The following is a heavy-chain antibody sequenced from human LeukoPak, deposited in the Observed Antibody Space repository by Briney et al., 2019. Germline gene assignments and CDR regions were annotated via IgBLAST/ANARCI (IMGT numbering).Heavy chain of an antibody. J-gene: IGHJ4*02. CDR1: GYSFANNY. V-gene: IGHV1-18*04. CDR3: ARTFDWLDPPDY. Sequence: ASVKVSCKASGYSFANNYIHWVRQAPGQGLEWMGWISAYNGNTNYAQKLQGRVTMTTDTSTSTAYMELRSLRSDDTAVYYCARTFDWLDPPDYWGQGTLVTVSS. D-gene: IGHD3-9*01. CDR2: ISAYNGNT.